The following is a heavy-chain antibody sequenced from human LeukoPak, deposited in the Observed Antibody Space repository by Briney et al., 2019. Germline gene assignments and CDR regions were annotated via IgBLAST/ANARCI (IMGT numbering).Heavy chain of an antibody. CDR2: IKQDGSEK. D-gene: IGHD4/OR15-4a*01. CDR1: GFTFSSYW. CDR3: ARDRRLWNMDV. V-gene: IGHV3-7*01. Sequence: GGSLRLSCAASGFTFSSYWMSWVRQAPGKGLEWVANIKQDGSEKYYVDSVKGRFTISRDNAKNTLYLQMNSLRAEDTAVYYCARDRRLWNMDVWGTGTTVTISS. J-gene: IGHJ6*03.